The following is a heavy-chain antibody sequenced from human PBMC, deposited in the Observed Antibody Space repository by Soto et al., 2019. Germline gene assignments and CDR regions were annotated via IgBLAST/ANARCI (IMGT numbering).Heavy chain of an antibody. V-gene: IGHV3-9*01. CDR2: ISWNSGSI. CDR1: GFTFDDYA. Sequence: LRLSCAASGFTFDDYAMHWVRQAPGKGLEWVSGISWNSGSIGYADSVKGRFTISRDNAKNSLYLQMNSLRAEDTALYYCARSYSYGLYYFDDWGQGTLVTVSS. J-gene: IGHJ4*02. CDR3: ARSYSYGLYYFDD. D-gene: IGHD5-18*01.